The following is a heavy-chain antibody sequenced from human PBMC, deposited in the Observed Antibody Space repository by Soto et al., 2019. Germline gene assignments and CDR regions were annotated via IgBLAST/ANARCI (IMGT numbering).Heavy chain of an antibody. CDR2: IRNKGSSYST. Sequence: EVQLVESGGGLVQPGGSLRVSCAASGFTFSDHFMDWVRQAPGKGLEWIGRIRNKGSSYSTEYAASVEGRFTISRDDSSSSLSLQMNSLKIEDTAGYYCTRDYNWANDYWGQGTRVTVSS. D-gene: IGHD1-20*01. V-gene: IGHV3-72*01. J-gene: IGHJ4*02. CDR3: TRDYNWANDY. CDR1: GFTFSDHF.